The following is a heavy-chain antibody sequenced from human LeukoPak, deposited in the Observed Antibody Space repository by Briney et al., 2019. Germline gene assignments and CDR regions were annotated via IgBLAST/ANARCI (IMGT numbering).Heavy chain of an antibody. Sequence: PGGSLRLSCAASGFTFSSYAMSWVRQAPGKGLEWVSAISGSGGSTYYADSVKGRFTISRDNSKNTLYLQMNSLRAEDTAVYYCAKDRGIAAAGWSNWFDPWGQGTLVTVSS. V-gene: IGHV3-23*01. CDR1: GFTFSSYA. D-gene: IGHD6-13*01. J-gene: IGHJ5*02. CDR2: ISGSGGST. CDR3: AKDRGIAAAGWSNWFDP.